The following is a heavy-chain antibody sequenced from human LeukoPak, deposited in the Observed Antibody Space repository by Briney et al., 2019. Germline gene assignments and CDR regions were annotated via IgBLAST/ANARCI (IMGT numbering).Heavy chain of an antibody. V-gene: IGHV1-69*06. CDR3: ARGNTTRGGDYGMDV. CDR2: IIPIFGTA. Sequence: SVKVSCKASGGTFSSYAISWVRQASGQGLEWMGGIIPIFGTANYAQKFQGRVTITADKSTSTAYMELSSLRSEDTAVYYCARGNTTRGGDYGMDVWGKGTTVTVSS. CDR1: GGTFSSYA. D-gene: IGHD3-16*01. J-gene: IGHJ6*04.